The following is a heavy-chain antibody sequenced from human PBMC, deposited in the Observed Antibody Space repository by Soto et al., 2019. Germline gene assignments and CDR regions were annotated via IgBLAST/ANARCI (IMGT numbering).Heavy chain of an antibody. V-gene: IGHV3-33*01. J-gene: IGHJ2*01. CDR2: IWYDGSNK. Sequence: GGSLRLSCAASGFTFSSYGMHWVRQAPGKGLEWVAVIWYDGSNKYYADSVKGRFTISRDNSKNTLYLQMNSLRAEDTAVYYCARTTPPLGVRYWYFDLWGRGTLVTVSS. CDR3: ARTTPPLGVRYWYFDL. CDR1: GFTFSSYG. D-gene: IGHD4-17*01.